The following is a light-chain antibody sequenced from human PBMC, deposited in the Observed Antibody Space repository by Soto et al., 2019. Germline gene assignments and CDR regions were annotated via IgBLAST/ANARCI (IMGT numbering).Light chain of an antibody. CDR1: QSISSY. J-gene: IGKJ1*01. V-gene: IGKV1-39*01. Sequence: IQLTQSPSTLSASVGDRVTLTCRASQSISSYLNWYQQKQGKAPKILIYAASSLQGGGPSRCCGGGSYTDVTLTISSLQHADVSTYYCQQSYSSPRTFGQGTKVDIK. CDR3: QQSYSSPRT. CDR2: AAS.